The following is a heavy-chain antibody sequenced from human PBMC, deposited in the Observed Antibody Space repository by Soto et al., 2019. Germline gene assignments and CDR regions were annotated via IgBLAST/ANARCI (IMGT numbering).Heavy chain of an antibody. CDR2: IRWNSGSI. Sequence: EVQLVESGGGLVQPGRSLRLSCAASGFTFDDYAMHWVRQAPGKGLAWVSGIRWNSGSIGYADSVKGRFTISRDNAKNSLYLQMNSLRAEDTALYYCAKVIRVGAYYYYGMDGWGQGGTVTVSS. CDR1: GFTFDDYA. V-gene: IGHV3-9*01. D-gene: IGHD1-26*01. J-gene: IGHJ6*02. CDR3: AKVIRVGAYYYYGMDG.